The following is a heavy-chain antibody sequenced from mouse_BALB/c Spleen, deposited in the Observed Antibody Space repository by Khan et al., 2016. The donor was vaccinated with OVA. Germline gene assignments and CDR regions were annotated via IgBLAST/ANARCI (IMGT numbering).Heavy chain of an antibody. Sequence: EVELVESGGGLVKPGGSLKLSCAASGFTFSDYYMYWVRQTPEKRLEWVATISDGGSSTYYLVSVKGRFTISRDNAKNSLYLQMSSLKSEDTAIYYCARAGYGGFAYWGQGTLVTVSA. J-gene: IGHJ3*01. CDR3: ARAGYGGFAY. V-gene: IGHV5-4*02. CDR1: GFTFSDYY. D-gene: IGHD1-1*02. CDR2: ISDGGSST.